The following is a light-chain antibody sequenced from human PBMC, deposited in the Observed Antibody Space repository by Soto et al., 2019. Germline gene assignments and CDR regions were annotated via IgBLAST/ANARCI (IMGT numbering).Light chain of an antibody. CDR1: QSVGSSY. V-gene: IGKV3-20*01. CDR3: QQYGSSPWT. J-gene: IGKJ1*01. CDR2: GAS. Sequence: EIVLTQSPGTLSLSPGERATLSCRASQSVGSSYLAWYQQKPGQAPRLLIYGASSRATGIPDRFSGSGSGTDFTHTISRLEPEDFAVYYCQQYGSSPWTFGQGTKVEIK.